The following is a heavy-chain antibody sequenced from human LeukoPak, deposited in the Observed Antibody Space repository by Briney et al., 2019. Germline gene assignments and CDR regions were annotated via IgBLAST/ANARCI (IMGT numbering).Heavy chain of an antibody. CDR1: GGSVSSYY. CDR2: IYYSGST. Sequence: PSETLSLTCTVSGGSVSSYYWSWIRQPPGKGLEWIGYIYYSGSTNYNPSLKSRVTISVDTSKNQFSLKLSSVTAADTALYYCVRSITMFQYWGQGTLVTVSS. CDR3: VRSITMFQY. V-gene: IGHV4-59*02. D-gene: IGHD3-10*02. J-gene: IGHJ1*01.